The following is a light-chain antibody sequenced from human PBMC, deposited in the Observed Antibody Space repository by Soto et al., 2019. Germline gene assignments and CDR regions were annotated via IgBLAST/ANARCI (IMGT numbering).Light chain of an antibody. CDR1: SSDVGGYNF. CDR2: EVR. CDR3: SSYTTNSPYV. J-gene: IGLJ1*01. V-gene: IGLV2-14*01. Sequence: QSALTQPASVSGSPGQSVTISCTGTSSDVGGYNFVSWYQQHPGKAPKLMIYEVRNRPSGVSNRFSASKSGNTASLTISGLQADDEADYYCSSYTTNSPYVFGTRTKLTVL.